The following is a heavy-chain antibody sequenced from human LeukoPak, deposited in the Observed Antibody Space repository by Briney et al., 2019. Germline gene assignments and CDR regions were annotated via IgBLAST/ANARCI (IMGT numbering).Heavy chain of an antibody. CDR2: ISYDGSNK. V-gene: IGHV3-30*18. J-gene: IGHJ3*02. D-gene: IGHD4-17*01. CDR3: AKDLEWTTGGTFDI. Sequence: PGGSMRLSCAASEFTFSSYGMHWVRQAPGKGLEWVAVISYDGSNKYYADSVKGRFTISRDNSKNTLYLQMNSLRAEDTAVYYCAKDLEWTTGGTFDIWGQGTMVTVSS. CDR1: EFTFSSYG.